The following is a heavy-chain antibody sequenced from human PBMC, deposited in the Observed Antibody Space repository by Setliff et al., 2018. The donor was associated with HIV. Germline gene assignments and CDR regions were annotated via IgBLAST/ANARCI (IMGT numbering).Heavy chain of an antibody. J-gene: IGHJ4*02. CDR1: GGSISSYY. V-gene: IGHV4-4*09. CDR2: IYTSGSV. D-gene: IGHD6-19*01. Sequence: NPSETLSLTCTVSGGSISSYYWSWIRQPPGKGLEWIGYIYTSGSVNYNPSLNSRVTISVDTSKNQFSLKVNSGTAADTALYYCARSPRIGVAGEFEYWGQGTLVTVSS. CDR3: ARSPRIGVAGEFEY.